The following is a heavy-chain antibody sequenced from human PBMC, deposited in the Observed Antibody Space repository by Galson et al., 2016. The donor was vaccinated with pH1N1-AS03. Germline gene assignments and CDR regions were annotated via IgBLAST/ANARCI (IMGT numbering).Heavy chain of an antibody. J-gene: IGHJ4*02. CDR2: IDQDGSEK. D-gene: IGHD3-10*01. V-gene: IGHV3-7*01. CDR3: TSGMVELDY. Sequence: KGLEWVANIDQDGSEKYYMDSVEGRFTISRDNAKNSLFLQMNSLRSEDTAVYYCTSGMVELDYWGQGTLVTVSS.